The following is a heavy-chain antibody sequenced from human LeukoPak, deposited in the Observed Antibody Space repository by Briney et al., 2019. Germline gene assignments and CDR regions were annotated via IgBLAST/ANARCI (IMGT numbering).Heavy chain of an antibody. CDR2: INHSGST. V-gene: IGHV4-34*01. J-gene: IGHJ5*02. CDR1: GGSFSGYY. D-gene: IGHD3-22*01. CDR3: ARGPSYYYDSSGYYP. Sequence: SETLSLTCAVYGGSFSGYYWSWIRQPPGKGLEWIGEINHSGSTNYNPSLKSRVTISVDTSKNQFSLKLSSETAADTAVYYCARGPSYYYDSSGYYPWGQGTLVTVSS.